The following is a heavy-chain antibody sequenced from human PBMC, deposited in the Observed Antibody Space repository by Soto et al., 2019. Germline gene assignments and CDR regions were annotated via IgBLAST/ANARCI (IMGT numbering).Heavy chain of an antibody. Sequence: SETLSLTCAVYGGSFSGYYWSWIRQPPGKGLEWIGEINHSGSTNYNPSLKSRVTISVDTSKNQFSLKLSSVTAADTAVYYCARGGRRATYYYYGMDVWGQGTMVTVSS. CDR1: GGSFSGYY. D-gene: IGHD1-26*01. CDR2: INHSGST. J-gene: IGHJ6*02. CDR3: ARGGRRATYYYYGMDV. V-gene: IGHV4-34*01.